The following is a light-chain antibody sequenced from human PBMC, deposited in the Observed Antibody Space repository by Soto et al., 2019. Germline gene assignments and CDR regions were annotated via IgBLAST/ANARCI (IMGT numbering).Light chain of an antibody. CDR2: GAS. V-gene: IGKV3-20*01. CDR1: QSLXSSY. CDR3: QQYGSAPRT. Sequence: IVLTQCPGTLSLSPGESATLSCRSSQSLXSSYGAEHQQKLGQAPRLPXDGASSRATGSPDRFSGSGSGTDFTLTISRLEPEDFAVYYCQQYGSAPRTFGQGTKVDIK. J-gene: IGKJ1*01.